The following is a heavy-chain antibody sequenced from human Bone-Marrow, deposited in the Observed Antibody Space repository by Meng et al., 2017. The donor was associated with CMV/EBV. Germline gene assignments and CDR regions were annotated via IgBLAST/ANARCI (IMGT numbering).Heavy chain of an antibody. D-gene: IGHD6-6*01. V-gene: IGHV3-49*04. CDR2: IRSKAYGGTT. J-gene: IGHJ6*02. CDR3: TRESEMILKQLVPYYYGMDV. CDR1: GFTFGDYA. Sequence: GESLKISCTASGFTFGDYAMSWVRQAPGKGLEWVGFIRSKAYGGTTEYAASVKGRFTISRDDSKSIAYLQMNSLKTEDTAVYYCTRESEMILKQLVPYYYGMDVWGQGTTVTVSS.